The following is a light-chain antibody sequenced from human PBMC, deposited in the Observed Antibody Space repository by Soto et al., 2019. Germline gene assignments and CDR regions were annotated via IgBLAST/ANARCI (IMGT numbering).Light chain of an antibody. J-gene: IGKJ1*01. V-gene: IGKV1-5*03. CDR3: QQYNSYPRT. Sequence: DIQMTQSPSTLSASVGDRVTITCRASQSFSTWLAWYQQKPGKAPKLLIYKASSLQSGVPSRFSGSGSGTEFTLTISSLQPDDFAAYYCQQYNSYPRTFGQGTKGDIK. CDR1: QSFSTW. CDR2: KAS.